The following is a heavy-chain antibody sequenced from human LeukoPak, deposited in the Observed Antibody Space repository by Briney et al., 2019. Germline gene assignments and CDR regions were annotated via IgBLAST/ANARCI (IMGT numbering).Heavy chain of an antibody. D-gene: IGHD3-10*01. V-gene: IGHV1-2*02. J-gene: IGHJ4*02. Sequence: ASVTVSCTASGYTFTGYYMHWVRQAPGQGREWMGWINPNSGGTNYAQKFQGRVTMTRDTSISTAYMELSRLRSDDTAVYYCARRVPRITMVRGVIIYFDYWGQGTLVTVSS. CDR3: ARRVPRITMVRGVIIYFDY. CDR2: INPNSGGT. CDR1: GYTFTGYY.